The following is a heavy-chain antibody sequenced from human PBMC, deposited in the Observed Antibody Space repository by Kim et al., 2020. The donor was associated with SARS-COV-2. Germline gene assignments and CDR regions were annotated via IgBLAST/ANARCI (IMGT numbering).Heavy chain of an antibody. Sequence: GGSLRLSCAASGFTFSSYWMSWVRQAPGKGLEWVANIKQDGSEKYYVDSVKGRFTISRDNAKNSLYLQMNSLRAEDTAVYYCARVPRSLTTSGSYGGPVAFDIWGQGTMVTVSS. D-gene: IGHD3-10*01. J-gene: IGHJ3*02. CDR3: ARVPRSLTTSGSYGGPVAFDI. CDR2: IKQDGSEK. CDR1: GFTFSSYW. V-gene: IGHV3-7*01.